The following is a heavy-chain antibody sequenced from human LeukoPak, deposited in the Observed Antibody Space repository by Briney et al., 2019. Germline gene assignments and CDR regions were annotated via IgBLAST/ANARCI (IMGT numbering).Heavy chain of an antibody. CDR1: GFTFSSYY. V-gene: IGHV3-53*03. J-gene: IGHJ4*02. Sequence: PGGSLRLSCAASGFTFSSYYMNWVRQAPGKELEWVSVIYTGGGRYYAASVRGRFTISRDTSKNMVFLQMNSLRVEDTAVYYCARGIDYWGRGTLVTVSS. CDR3: ARGIDY. CDR2: IYTGGGR.